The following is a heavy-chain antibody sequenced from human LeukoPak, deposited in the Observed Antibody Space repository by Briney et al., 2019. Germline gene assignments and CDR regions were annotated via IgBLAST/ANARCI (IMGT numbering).Heavy chain of an antibody. CDR3: ASLEMATSMSYFDY. J-gene: IGHJ4*02. D-gene: IGHD5-24*01. CDR1: GGSFSGYY. Sequence: NSSETLSLTCAVSGGSFSGYYWTWIRQPPGKGLEWIGEINHSGSTNYNPSLKSRVTISVDTSKNQFSLKLSSVTAADTAVYYCASLEMATSMSYFDYWGQGTLVTVSS. CDR2: INHSGST. V-gene: IGHV4-34*01.